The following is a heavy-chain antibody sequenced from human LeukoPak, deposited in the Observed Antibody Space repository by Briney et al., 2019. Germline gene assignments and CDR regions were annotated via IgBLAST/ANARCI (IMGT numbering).Heavy chain of an antibody. CDR1: GFTFGDYA. J-gene: IGHJ4*02. CDR3: TRGYSYGPFDY. CDR2: IRSKAYGGTT. V-gene: IGHV3-49*03. Sequence: GGSLRLSCTASGFTFGDYAMSWFRQAPGKGLEWVGFIRSKAYGGTTEYAASVKGRFAISRDDSKGIAYLQMNSLKTEDTAVYYCTRGYSYGPFDYWGQGTLVTVSS. D-gene: IGHD5-18*01.